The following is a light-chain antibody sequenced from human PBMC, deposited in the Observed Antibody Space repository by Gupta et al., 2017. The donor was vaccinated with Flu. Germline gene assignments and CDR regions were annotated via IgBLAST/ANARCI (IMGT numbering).Light chain of an antibody. Sequence: QSALTQPASASGSPRPSITISCTGTSSDVGGYNYVSWYQQHPGKAPKLMIYEVSNRPSGVSNRFSGSKSGNTASLTISGLQAEDEADYYCSSYTSSSTVVFGGGTKLTVL. J-gene: IGLJ2*01. V-gene: IGLV2-14*01. CDR3: SSYTSSSTVV. CDR1: SSDVGGYNY. CDR2: EVS.